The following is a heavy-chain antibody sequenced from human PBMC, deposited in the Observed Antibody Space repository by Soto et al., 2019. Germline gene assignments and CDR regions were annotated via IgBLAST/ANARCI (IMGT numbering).Heavy chain of an antibody. Sequence: DSGKVCCKASGSTFTRYAMHWVRQPPGQRLEWMGWSNAGNGNRKYSQKFQGRVTITRDTSASTAYMELSSLRPEDTAVYDAAIFITDSTGCSFVYWGQGTLVPVS. CDR1: GSTFTRYA. CDR3: AIFITDSTGCSFVY. V-gene: IGHV1-3*01. J-gene: IGHJ4*02. CDR2: SNAGNGNR. D-gene: IGHD6-19*01.